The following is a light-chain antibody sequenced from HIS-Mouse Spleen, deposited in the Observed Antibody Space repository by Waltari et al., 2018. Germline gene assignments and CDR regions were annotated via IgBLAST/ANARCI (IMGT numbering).Light chain of an antibody. CDR2: EVS. Sequence: ASGSPGQSVTISCTGTSSDVGGYNYVSWYQQHPGKAPKLMIYEVSKRPSGVPDRFSGSKSGNTASLSVSGLQAEDEADYYCSSYAGSNNYVFGTGTKVTVL. J-gene: IGLJ1*01. CDR1: SSDVGGYNY. V-gene: IGLV2-8*01. CDR3: SSYAGSNNYV.